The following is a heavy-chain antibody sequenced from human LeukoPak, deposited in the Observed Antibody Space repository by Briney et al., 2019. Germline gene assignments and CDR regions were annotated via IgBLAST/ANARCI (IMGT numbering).Heavy chain of an antibody. J-gene: IGHJ6*02. Sequence: GRSLRLSCAASGFTFSSYGMHWVRQAPGKGLEWVAVIWYDGSNKYYADSVKGRFTISRDNSKNTLYLQMNSLRAEDTAVYYYARDQENYYGSGSYYSYYYYGMDVWGQGTTVTVSS. V-gene: IGHV3-33*01. CDR2: IWYDGSNK. CDR1: GFTFSSYG. CDR3: ARDQENYYGSGSYYSYYYYGMDV. D-gene: IGHD3-10*01.